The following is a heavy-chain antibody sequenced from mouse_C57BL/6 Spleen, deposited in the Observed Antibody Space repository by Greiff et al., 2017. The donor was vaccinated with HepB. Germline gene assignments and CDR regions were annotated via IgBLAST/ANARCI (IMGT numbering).Heavy chain of an antibody. D-gene: IGHD1-1*01. CDR2: IDPNSGGT. Sequence: QVQLQQPGAELVKPGASVKLSCKASGYTFTSYWMHWVKQRPGRGLEWIGRIDPNSGGTKYNEKFKSKATLTVDKPSSTAYMQLSSLTSEDSAVYYCARDDTTVVADWYFDVWGTGTTVTVSS. V-gene: IGHV1-72*01. J-gene: IGHJ1*03. CDR1: GYTFTSYW. CDR3: ARDDTTVVADWYFDV.